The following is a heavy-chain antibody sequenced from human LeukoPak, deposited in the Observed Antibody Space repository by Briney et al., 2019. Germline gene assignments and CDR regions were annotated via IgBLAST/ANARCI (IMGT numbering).Heavy chain of an antibody. CDR3: ARRLYQLLFYNWFDP. CDR2: INHSGST. V-gene: IGHV4-34*01. D-gene: IGHD2-2*01. J-gene: IGHJ5*02. Sequence: SETLSLTCTVYGGSFSGYYWSWIRQPPGKGLEWIGEINHSGSTNYNPSLKSRVTISVDTSKNQFSLKLSSVTAADTAVYYCARRLYQLLFYNWFDPWGQGTLVTVSS. CDR1: GGSFSGYY.